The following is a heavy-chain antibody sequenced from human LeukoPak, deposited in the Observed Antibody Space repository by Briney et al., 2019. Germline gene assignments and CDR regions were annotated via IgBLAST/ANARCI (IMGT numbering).Heavy chain of an antibody. Sequence: GSLRLSCTASGFTFSTYWMTWIRQPPGKGLEWIGSIYYSGSTYYNPSLKSRVTISVDTSKNQFSLKLSSVTAADTAVYYCARERGDYFDYWGQGTLVTVSS. CDR1: GFTFSTYW. J-gene: IGHJ4*02. CDR2: IYYSGST. D-gene: IGHD3-10*01. CDR3: ARERGDYFDY. V-gene: IGHV4-39*07.